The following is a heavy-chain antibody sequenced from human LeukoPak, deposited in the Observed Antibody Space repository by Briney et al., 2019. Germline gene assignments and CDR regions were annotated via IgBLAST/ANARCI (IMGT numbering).Heavy chain of an antibody. CDR2: INPNSGGT. D-gene: IGHD1-7*01. J-gene: IGHJ4*02. CDR1: GYTFTGYY. CDR3: ARGLHWNYIQEFDY. Sequence: GASVKVSCKASGYTFTGYYMHWVRQAPGQGLEWMGWINPNSGGTNYAQKFQGRVTMTRDTSISTAYMELSRLRSDDTAVYYCARGLHWNYIQEFDYWGQGTLVTVSS. V-gene: IGHV1-2*02.